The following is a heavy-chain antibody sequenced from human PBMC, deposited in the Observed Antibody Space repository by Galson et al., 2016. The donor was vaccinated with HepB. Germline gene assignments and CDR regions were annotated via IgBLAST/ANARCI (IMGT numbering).Heavy chain of an antibody. CDR3: AKDGGYCSDATCYYRNS. CDR1: GFTFSFSA. CDR2: ITGSGGWI. D-gene: IGHD2-15*01. Sequence: SLRLSCAASGFTFSFSAYGMHWVRRAPGKGLEWVSTITGSGGWIKYADPVKGRLITSRDNSKNTLYLQLNSLRAEDTAVYYCAKDGGYCSDATCYYRNSWGQGTLVTVSS. J-gene: IGHJ4*02. V-gene: IGHV3-23*01.